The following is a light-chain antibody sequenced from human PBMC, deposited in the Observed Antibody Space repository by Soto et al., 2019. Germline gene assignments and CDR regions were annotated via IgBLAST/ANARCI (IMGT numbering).Light chain of an antibody. Sequence: QSVLTQPPSASGSPGQSVTISCTGTSSDVGGYNYVSWYQQHPGKAPKLIIYDVTKRPSGVPDRFSGSKSGNTASLIISGLQAADEAEYYCCCCSYAGSSSFRVLFGGGTQLTVL. CDR3: CSYAGSSSFRVL. V-gene: IGLV2-11*01. J-gene: IGLJ2*01. CDR2: DVT. CDR1: SSDVGGYNY.